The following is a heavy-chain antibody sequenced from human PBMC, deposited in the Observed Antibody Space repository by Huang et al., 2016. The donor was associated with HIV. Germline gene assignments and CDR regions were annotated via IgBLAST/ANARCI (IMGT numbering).Heavy chain of an antibody. Sequence: EVQLVESGGGVVRPGGSLRLSCGASGFAFCNYTINLVRQTPGKTLEWVSAITVRGETHYVDAVTGRFPISRDNTKNSVYLQMSGLRSDDTGLYYCARVLGNWGQGTLVIVSS. CDR3: ARVLGN. D-gene: IGHD3-10*01. V-gene: IGHV3-21*01. CDR1: GFAFCNYT. J-gene: IGHJ4*02. CDR2: ITVRGET.